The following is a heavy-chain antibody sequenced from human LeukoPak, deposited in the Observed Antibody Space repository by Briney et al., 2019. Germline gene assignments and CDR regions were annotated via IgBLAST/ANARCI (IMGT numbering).Heavy chain of an antibody. V-gene: IGHV3-74*01. CDR3: TRRVDATRWYDP. CDR1: GFTFSTYW. J-gene: IGHJ5*02. CDR2: INGDGSTT. D-gene: IGHD2-15*01. Sequence: GGSLRLSCAASGFTFSTYWMHWVRQAPGEGLVWVSRINGDGSTTNYADSVKGRFTISRDNAKNTLYLQMNSLRAEDTAVYYCTRRVDATRWYDPWGQGTLVTVSS.